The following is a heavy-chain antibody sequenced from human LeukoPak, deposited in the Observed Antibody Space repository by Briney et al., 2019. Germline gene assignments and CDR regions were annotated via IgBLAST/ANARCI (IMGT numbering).Heavy chain of an antibody. V-gene: IGHV4-59*01. CDR2: IYYSGST. CDR3: ARDRSDGSGYYGYYFDY. CDR1: GGSIGSYY. J-gene: IGHJ4*02. D-gene: IGHD3-22*01. Sequence: SETLSLTCIVSGGSIGSYYWSWIRQPPGKGLEWIGHIYYSGSTDYNPSLRSRVTISVDTSKNQFSLRLSSMTAADTAVYYCARDRSDGSGYYGYYFDYWSQGTLVSVSS.